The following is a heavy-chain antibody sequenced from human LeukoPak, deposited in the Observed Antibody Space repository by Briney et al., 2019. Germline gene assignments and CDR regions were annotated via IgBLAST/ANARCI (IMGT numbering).Heavy chain of an antibody. V-gene: IGHV3-74*01. CDR3: ARESSVGAHKAFDY. CDR2: INSDGSST. Sequence: PGGSLRLSCAASGFTFSTYWIHWVRQAPGEGLVWVSRINSDGSSTSYADFVKGRFTISRDNAKNTLYLQMNSLRAEDTAVYYCARESSVGAHKAFDYWGQGTLVTVSS. CDR1: GFTFSTYW. D-gene: IGHD1-26*01. J-gene: IGHJ4*02.